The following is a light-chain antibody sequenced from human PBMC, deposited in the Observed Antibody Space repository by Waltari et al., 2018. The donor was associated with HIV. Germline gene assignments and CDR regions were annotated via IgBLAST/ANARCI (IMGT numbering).Light chain of an antibody. J-gene: IGKJ2*01. CDR3: QQYNSDFYT. CDR1: QNVDRW. Sequence: IQMTQSPSILPASVGDRVTITCRASQNVDRWLAWYQQRPGRAPKLLIYKASTLEYGVPARFTGSGSGTNFTLTINSLRPDDFATYYCQQYNSDFYTFGLGTRLDLK. V-gene: IGKV1-5*03. CDR2: KAS.